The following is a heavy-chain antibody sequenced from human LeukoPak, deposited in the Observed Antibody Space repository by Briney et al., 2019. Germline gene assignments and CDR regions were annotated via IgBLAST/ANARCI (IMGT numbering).Heavy chain of an antibody. D-gene: IGHD6-6*01. J-gene: IGHJ4*02. V-gene: IGHV4-59*11. CDR3: AREGIAARAFDY. CDR2: IYYSGST. Sequence: SETLSLTCTVSGGSISSHYWSWIRQPPGKGLEWIGYIYYSGSTNYIPSLKSRVTISVDTSKNQFSLKLSSVTAADTAVYYCAREGIAARAFDYWGQGTLVTVSS. CDR1: GGSISSHY.